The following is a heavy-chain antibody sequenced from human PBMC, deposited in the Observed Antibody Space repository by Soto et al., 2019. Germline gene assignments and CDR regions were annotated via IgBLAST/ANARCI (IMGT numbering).Heavy chain of an antibody. CDR2: IKQDGSEK. D-gene: IGHD3-3*01. V-gene: IGHV3-7*04. CDR1: GFTFSSYW. J-gene: IGHJ6*03. Sequence: GGSLRLSCAASGFTFSSYWMSWVRQAPGKGLEWVANIKQDGSEKYYVDSVKGRFTISRDNAKNSLYLQMNSLRAEDTAVYYWARAKINYDFWSGYPSRGAYYYMDVWGKGTTVTVSS. CDR3: ARAKINYDFWSGYPSRGAYYYMDV.